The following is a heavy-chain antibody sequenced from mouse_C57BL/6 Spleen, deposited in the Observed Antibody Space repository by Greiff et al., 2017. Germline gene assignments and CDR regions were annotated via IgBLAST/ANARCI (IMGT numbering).Heavy chain of an antibody. Sequence: QVQLQQSGAELVRPGASVTLSCKASGYTFTDYEMHWVKQTPVHGLEWIGAIDPETGGTAYNQKFKGKAILTADKSSSTAYMELRSLTSEDSAVYYCTRERITTVVEYFDYWGQGTTLTGSS. CDR1: GYTFTDYE. D-gene: IGHD1-1*01. CDR2: IDPETGGT. J-gene: IGHJ2*01. CDR3: TRERITTVVEYFDY. V-gene: IGHV1-15*01.